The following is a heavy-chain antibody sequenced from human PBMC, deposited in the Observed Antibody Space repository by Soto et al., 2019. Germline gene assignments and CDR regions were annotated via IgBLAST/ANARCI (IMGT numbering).Heavy chain of an antibody. D-gene: IGHD3-22*01. CDR2: IWYDGSNK. J-gene: IGHJ4*02. CDR3: AREDYYYDSSGYSYYFDY. V-gene: IGHV3-33*01. CDR1: GFTFSSYG. Sequence: QVQLVESGGGVVQPGRSLRLSCAASGFTFSSYGMHWVRQAPGKGLEWVAVIWYDGSNKYYADSVKGRFTISRDNSKXTWXLQMNSLRAEDTAVYYCAREDYYYDSSGYSYYFDYWGQGTLVTVSS.